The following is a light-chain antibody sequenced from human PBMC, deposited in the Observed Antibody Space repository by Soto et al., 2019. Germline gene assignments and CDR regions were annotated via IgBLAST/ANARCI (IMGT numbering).Light chain of an antibody. CDR2: GAS. Sequence: EIVMTQSPATLSVSPGERATLSCRASQSVSSNLAWYHQKPGQAPRRLIYGASTRATGIPARFSGSGSGTEFTLTISRLQSEDFAVYYCQQYNNWGTFGQGTKVEIK. CDR1: QSVSSN. J-gene: IGKJ1*01. V-gene: IGKV3-15*01. CDR3: QQYNNWGT.